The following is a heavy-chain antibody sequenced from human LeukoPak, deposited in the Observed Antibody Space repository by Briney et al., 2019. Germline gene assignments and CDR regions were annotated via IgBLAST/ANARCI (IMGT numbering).Heavy chain of an antibody. Sequence: PGGSLRLSCAASGFTFSNYNMHWVRQAPGKGLEWVSSISSSSSYIYYADSVKGRFTISRDNAKNSLYLQMNSLRAEDTAVYYCAREGAPSNLDYWGQGTLVAVSS. CDR3: AREGAPSNLDY. CDR1: GFTFSNYN. V-gene: IGHV3-21*01. J-gene: IGHJ4*02. CDR2: ISSSSSYI.